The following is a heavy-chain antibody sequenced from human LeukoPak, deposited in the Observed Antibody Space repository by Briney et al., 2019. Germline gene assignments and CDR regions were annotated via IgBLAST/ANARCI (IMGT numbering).Heavy chain of an antibody. CDR2: INWNGGST. D-gene: IGHD6-19*01. CDR3: ARGSGIAVAGTLSFDY. Sequence: GGSLRLSCAASGFTFDDYGMSWVRQAPGKGLEWVSGINWNGGSTGYADSVKGRFTISRDNAKNSLYLQMHSLRAEDTALYYCARGSGIAVAGTLSFDYWGQGTVVTVSS. CDR1: GFTFDDYG. J-gene: IGHJ4*02. V-gene: IGHV3-20*04.